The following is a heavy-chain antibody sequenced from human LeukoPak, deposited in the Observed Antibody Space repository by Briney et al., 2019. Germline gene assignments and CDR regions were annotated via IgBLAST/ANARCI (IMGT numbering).Heavy chain of an antibody. J-gene: IGHJ4*02. Sequence: GGSLRLSCAASGFTFSSYWMHWVRQAPGKGLVWVSRINSDGISTSYADSVKGRFTISRDNAKNTLYLQMNSLRVEDTAVYYCARVHRDMATIVGLWDYWGQGTLVTVSS. V-gene: IGHV3-74*01. CDR3: ARVHRDMATIVGLWDY. D-gene: IGHD5-24*01. CDR2: INSDGIST. CDR1: GFTFSSYW.